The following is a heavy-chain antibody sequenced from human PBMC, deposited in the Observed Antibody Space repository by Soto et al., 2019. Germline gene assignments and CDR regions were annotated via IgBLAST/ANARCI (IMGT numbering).Heavy chain of an antibody. D-gene: IGHD5-12*01. CDR2: ISYDGNRK. J-gene: IGHJ6*02. CDR1: GFTFSSYA. V-gene: IGHV3-30*04. Sequence: GGSLRLSCAASGFTFSSYAMSWVRQAPGKGLEWVAVISYDGNRKYYAESVRGRFTISRDNSKNTVFLQMNSLRAEDTGVYYCGRHGYNDGMDVWGQGTTVTVSS. CDR3: GRHGYNDGMDV.